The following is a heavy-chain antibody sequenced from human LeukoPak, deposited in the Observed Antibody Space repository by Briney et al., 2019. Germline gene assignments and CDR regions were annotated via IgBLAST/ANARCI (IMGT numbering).Heavy chain of an antibody. Sequence: ASVKVSCKASGYTFTSYYMHWVRQAPGQGLEWMGIINPSGGSTSYAQKFQGRVTMTRDTSTSTVYMELSSLASEDTAAYYCARDYDTVEGSGRYPSDYWGQGTLVTVSS. D-gene: IGHD3-10*01. J-gene: IGHJ4*02. CDR2: INPSGGST. CDR1: GYTFTSYY. CDR3: ARDYDTVEGSGRYPSDY. V-gene: IGHV1-46*01.